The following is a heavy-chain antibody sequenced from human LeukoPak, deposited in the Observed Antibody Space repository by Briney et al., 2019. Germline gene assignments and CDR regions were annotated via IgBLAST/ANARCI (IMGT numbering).Heavy chain of an antibody. Sequence: SETLSLTCAVYGGSCSGYYWSWIRQPPGKGLEWIGRIYTSGSTNYNPSLKSRVTISVDTSKNQFSLKLSSVTAADTAVYYCARGRYGSGSYYNVDWFDPWGQGTLVTVSS. J-gene: IGHJ5*02. CDR1: GGSCSGYY. D-gene: IGHD3-10*01. CDR3: ARGRYGSGSYYNVDWFDP. CDR2: IYTSGST. V-gene: IGHV4-4*08.